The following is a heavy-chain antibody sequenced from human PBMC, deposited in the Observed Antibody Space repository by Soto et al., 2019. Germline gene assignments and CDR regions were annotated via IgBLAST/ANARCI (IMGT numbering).Heavy chain of an antibody. CDR1: GFTFSTYA. CDR3: AKDRNYPRDQFHY. Sequence: GGSLRLSCAASGFTFSTYALSWVRQAPGKGLEWVSAISANGQGIYYADSVRGRFTISRDNSKNTIFLHMDSLRAEDTAVYYCAKDRNYPRDQFHYWGQGAQVTVSS. CDR2: ISANGQGI. J-gene: IGHJ4*02. D-gene: IGHD1-7*01. V-gene: IGHV3-23*01.